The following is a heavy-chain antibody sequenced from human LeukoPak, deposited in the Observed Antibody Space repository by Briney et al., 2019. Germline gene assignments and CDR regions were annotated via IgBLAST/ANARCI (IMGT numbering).Heavy chain of an antibody. CDR2: ISWNSGSI. J-gene: IGHJ4*02. Sequence: PGRSLRLSCAASGFTFDDYAMHWVRHAPGKGLEWVSGISWNSGSIGYADSVKGRFTISRDNAKNSLYLQMNSLRAEDTALYYCAKSTAVAGNTFDYWGQGTLVTVSS. V-gene: IGHV3-9*01. CDR1: GFTFDDYA. CDR3: AKSTAVAGNTFDY. D-gene: IGHD6-19*01.